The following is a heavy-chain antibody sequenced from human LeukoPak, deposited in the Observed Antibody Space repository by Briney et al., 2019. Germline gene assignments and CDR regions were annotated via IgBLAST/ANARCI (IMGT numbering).Heavy chain of an antibody. Sequence: SKTLSLTCTVSGGSISSHYWSWIRQPPGKGLEWIGYIYYSGSTNYNPSLKSRVTISVDTSKNQFSLKLSSVTAADTAVYYCARVRCSSTSCYDFCYYYYMDVWGKGTTVTVSS. D-gene: IGHD2-2*01. CDR2: IYYSGST. CDR3: ARVRCSSTSCYDFCYYYYMDV. CDR1: GGSISSHY. J-gene: IGHJ6*03. V-gene: IGHV4-59*11.